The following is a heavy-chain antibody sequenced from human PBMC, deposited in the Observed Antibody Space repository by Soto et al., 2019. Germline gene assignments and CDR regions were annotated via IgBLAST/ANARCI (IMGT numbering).Heavy chain of an antibody. Sequence: QVQLQQWGAGLLKPLETLSRSCAVYGGSFSDYYWSWIRQPPGKGLEWIGEINHRGNTNYNPSLKSRVNISVDTSMNQFSLRLTSVTAADTAVYYCARGSISYCSSGSCYPGAIDFWGQGTLVTVSA. V-gene: IGHV4-34*01. CDR1: GGSFSDYY. J-gene: IGHJ4*02. D-gene: IGHD2-15*01. CDR3: ARGSISYCSSGSCYPGAIDF. CDR2: INHRGNT.